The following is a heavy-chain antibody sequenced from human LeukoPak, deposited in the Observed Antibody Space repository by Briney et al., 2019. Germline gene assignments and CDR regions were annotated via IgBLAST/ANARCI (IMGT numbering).Heavy chain of an antibody. Sequence: ASVKVSCKASGYTFTGYYMHWVRQAPGQGLEWMGWINPNSGGTNYAQKFQGRVTMTRDTSISTAYMELSRLRSDDTAVYYCARGNGGSYFPLPLKLDYWGQGTLVTVSS. V-gene: IGHV1-2*02. CDR2: INPNSGGT. CDR3: ARGNGGSYFPLPLKLDY. J-gene: IGHJ4*02. D-gene: IGHD1-26*01. CDR1: GYTFTGYY.